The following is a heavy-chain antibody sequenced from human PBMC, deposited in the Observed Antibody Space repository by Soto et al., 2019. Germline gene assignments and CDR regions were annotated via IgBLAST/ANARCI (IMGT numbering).Heavy chain of an antibody. CDR2: INNDGSNI. CDR3: ARGVGGYEHLWYFDY. D-gene: IGHD5-12*01. Sequence: GGSLRLSCAASGFTFSSYWMHWVRQAPGKGLVWVSRINNDGSNIDYADAVKGRFTISRDNSKNSLFLQMNSLRAEDTAVYYCARGVGGYEHLWYFDYWGQGTLVTVSS. V-gene: IGHV3-74*01. CDR1: GFTFSSYW. J-gene: IGHJ4*02.